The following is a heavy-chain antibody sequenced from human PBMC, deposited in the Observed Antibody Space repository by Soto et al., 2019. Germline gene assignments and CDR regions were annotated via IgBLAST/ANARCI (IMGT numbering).Heavy chain of an antibody. Sequence: QVQLVQSGAEVKKPGSSVKVSCKASGGTFSSYTISWVRQAPGQGLEWMGRIIPILGIANYAQKFQGRVKITVDNSTSTAYMELSSLRSEDTAVYYCARGAGDCSSTSCPNYYYYYMDVWGKGTTVTVSS. J-gene: IGHJ6*03. V-gene: IGHV1-69*02. D-gene: IGHD2-2*01. CDR3: ARGAGDCSSTSCPNYYYYYMDV. CDR1: GGTFSSYT. CDR2: IIPILGIA.